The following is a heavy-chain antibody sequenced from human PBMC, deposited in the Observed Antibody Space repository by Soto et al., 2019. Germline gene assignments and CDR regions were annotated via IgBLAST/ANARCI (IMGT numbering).Heavy chain of an antibody. CDR1: GYTFNHFG. CDR3: ARDNPSLTGASLFDY. CDR2: ISAYSGNT. V-gene: IGHV1-18*01. Sequence: QVQLLQSGPEVKKPGASVKMSCKISGYTFNHFGVSWVRQAPGQGRAWIAWISAYSGNTKYHPRLTDRVTMTTDASTSAANMEVRSIKSGDAAVYYCARDNPSLTGASLFDYWGQGTQVTVSS. J-gene: IGHJ4*02. D-gene: IGHD2-8*02.